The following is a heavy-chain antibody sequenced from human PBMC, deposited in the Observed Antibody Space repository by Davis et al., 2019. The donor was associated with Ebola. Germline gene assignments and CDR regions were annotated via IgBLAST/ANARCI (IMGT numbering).Heavy chain of an antibody. CDR3: ARGGGDNYYFDS. CDR2: ISSSSSYI. CDR1: GFTFSSYS. Sequence: GESLKISCVVSGFTFSSYSMNWVRQAPGKGLEWISSISSSSSYIFYADSLKGRFTTSRDNAKNSLYLQMNSLRGEDTAVYYCARGGGDNYYFDSWGQGTPVTVSS. D-gene: IGHD3-16*01. J-gene: IGHJ4*02. V-gene: IGHV3-21*01.